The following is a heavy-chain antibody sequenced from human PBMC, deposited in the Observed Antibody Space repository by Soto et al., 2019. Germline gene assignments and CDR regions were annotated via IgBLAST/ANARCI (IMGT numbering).Heavy chain of an antibody. J-gene: IGHJ4*02. V-gene: IGHV3-23*01. CDR3: ARSLYRPEHSNTLGYFDN. Sequence: EVQLLESGGTLVQPGGSLRLSCAASGSTISSNAMSWVRQAPGKGLEWVSAISAGGGGTYYADSVKGRFIISRDTSRHTLHLQMNSLRAEDTAVYFCARSLYRPEHSNTLGYFDNWGQGTQVTVSS. CDR1: GSTISSNA. CDR2: ISAGGGGT. D-gene: IGHD6-13*01.